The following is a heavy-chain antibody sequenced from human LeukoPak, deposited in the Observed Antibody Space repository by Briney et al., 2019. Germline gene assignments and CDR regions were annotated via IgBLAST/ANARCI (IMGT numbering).Heavy chain of an antibody. J-gene: IGHJ3*02. CDR2: IDPSDSYT. CDR3: ARRVTLSDDAFDI. CDR1: GCSFTSYW. Sequence: GESLRISCKGSGCSFTSYWISWVRQMPGKGLEWMGRIDPSDSYTNYSPFFQGHVTISADKSISTAYLQWSSLKASDTAMYYCARRVTLSDDAFDIWGQGTMVTVSS. V-gene: IGHV5-10-1*01. D-gene: IGHD3-16*02.